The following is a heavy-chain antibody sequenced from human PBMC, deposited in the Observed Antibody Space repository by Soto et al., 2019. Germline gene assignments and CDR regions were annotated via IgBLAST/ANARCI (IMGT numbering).Heavy chain of an antibody. CDR3: ARDLYGVFDY. D-gene: IGHD4-17*01. J-gene: IGHJ4*02. V-gene: IGHV3-7*05. CDR2: IKQDGSES. Sequence: EVQLVESGGDLVQPGGSLRLSCAASGFTFSNYYMTWVRQAPGKGLEWVANIKQDGSESYYVDSVRGRFTISRDNAKKSLYLQMNTLRAEDTAVYYCARDLYGVFDYWGQGTLVTVSS. CDR1: GFTFSNYY.